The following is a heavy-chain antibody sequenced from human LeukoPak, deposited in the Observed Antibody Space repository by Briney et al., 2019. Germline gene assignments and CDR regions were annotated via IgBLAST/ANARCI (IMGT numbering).Heavy chain of an antibody. Sequence: GGSFRPSWPSFVFTAASNYISWVRRGPGEGVGWGSVIYSGGSTYSADSVKGRFTISRDNSKNTLYLQMNSLRAEDTAVYYCARDGAHDYGDYDFDYWGQGTLVTVSS. D-gene: IGHD4-17*01. CDR1: VFTAASNY. CDR2: IYSGGST. J-gene: IGHJ4*02. CDR3: ARDGAHDYGDYDFDY. V-gene: IGHV3-53*05.